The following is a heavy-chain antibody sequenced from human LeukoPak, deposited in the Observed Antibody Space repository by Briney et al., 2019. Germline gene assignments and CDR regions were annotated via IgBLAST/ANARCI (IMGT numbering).Heavy chain of an antibody. CDR1: GYTFTGYY. D-gene: IGHD6-19*01. CDR2: INPNSGGT. Sequence: ASVEVSCKASGYTFTGYYMHWVRQAPGQGLEWMGWINPNSGGTNYAQKIQGRVTMTRDTSISTAYMELSRLRSDDTAVYYCARGDSGWYEYYFDYWGQGTLVTVSS. J-gene: IGHJ4*02. V-gene: IGHV1-2*02. CDR3: ARGDSGWYEYYFDY.